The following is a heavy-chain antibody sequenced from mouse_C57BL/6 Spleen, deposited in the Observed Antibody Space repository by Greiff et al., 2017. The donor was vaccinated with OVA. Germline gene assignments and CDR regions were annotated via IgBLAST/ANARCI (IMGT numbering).Heavy chain of an antibody. Sequence: EVKLMESGPELVKPGASVKMSCKASGYTFTDYNMHWVKQSHGKSLEWIGYINPNNGGTSYNQKFKGKATLTVNKSSSTAYMELRSLTSEDSAVYYCARSPYSNYGGYWGQGTLVTVSA. CDR2: INPNNGGT. CDR3: ARSPYSNYGGY. V-gene: IGHV1-22*01. D-gene: IGHD2-5*01. J-gene: IGHJ3*01. CDR1: GYTFTDYN.